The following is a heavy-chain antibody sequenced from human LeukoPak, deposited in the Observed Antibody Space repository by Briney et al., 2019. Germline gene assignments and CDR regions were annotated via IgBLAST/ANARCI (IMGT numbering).Heavy chain of an antibody. Sequence: GGSLRLSCAASGFTFSSYSMNWVRQAPGKGLEWVSSISSSTSYIYYADSVKGRFTISRDNAKNSLYLQMNSLRAEDTAVYYCARDMTTVTHWFDPWGQGTLVT. CDR3: ARDMTTVTHWFDP. D-gene: IGHD4-11*01. J-gene: IGHJ5*02. CDR1: GFTFSSYS. V-gene: IGHV3-21*01. CDR2: ISSSTSYI.